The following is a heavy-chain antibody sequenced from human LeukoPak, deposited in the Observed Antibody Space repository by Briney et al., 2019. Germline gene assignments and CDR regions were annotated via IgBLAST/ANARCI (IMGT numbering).Heavy chain of an antibody. CDR1: GGSFSGYY. CDR2: INHSGST. Sequence: SETLSLTCAVYGGSFSGYYWSWIRQPPGKGLEWIGEINHSGSTNYNPSLKSRVTISVDTSKNQFSLKLSSVTAADTAVYYCAREVPDDSSGYYYEYYFDYWGQGTLVTVSS. V-gene: IGHV4-34*01. CDR3: AREVPDDSSGYYYEYYFDY. J-gene: IGHJ4*02. D-gene: IGHD3-22*01.